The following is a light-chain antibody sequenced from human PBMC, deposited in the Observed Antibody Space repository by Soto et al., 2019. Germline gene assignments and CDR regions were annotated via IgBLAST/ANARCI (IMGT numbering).Light chain of an antibody. V-gene: IGKV1-5*01. J-gene: IGKJ1*01. CDR3: QQYESLSAT. Sequence: DIQMTQSPSALSASVGDTVTITCRASQSVSGWLAWYQQKPGKAPKLLIYDVSALPRVVPPRGSGSGSGTQFTLTISGLQPDDFATYYCQQYESLSATFGPGTKV. CDR1: QSVSGW. CDR2: DVS.